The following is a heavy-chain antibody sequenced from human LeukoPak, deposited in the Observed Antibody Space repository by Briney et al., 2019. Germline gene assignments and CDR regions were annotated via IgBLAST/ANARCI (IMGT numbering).Heavy chain of an antibody. CDR3: ARGRNGMGAAFDI. J-gene: IGHJ3*02. CDR1: GGTFSSYA. Sequence: SVKVSCKASGGTFSSYAISWVRQAPGQGLEWMGGIIPIFGTANYAQKFQGRVAITADESTSTAYMELSSLRSEDTAVYYCARGRNGMGAAFDIWGQGTMVTVSS. CDR2: IIPIFGTA. D-gene: IGHD3-16*01. V-gene: IGHV1-69*13.